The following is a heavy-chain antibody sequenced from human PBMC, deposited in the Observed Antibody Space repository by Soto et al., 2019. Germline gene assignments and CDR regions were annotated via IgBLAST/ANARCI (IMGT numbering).Heavy chain of an antibody. CDR2: FDPEDGET. CDR3: APSLLGYCFSTSCYVLDY. V-gene: IGHV1-24*01. CDR1: GYTLTELS. Sequence: ASVKVSCKVSGYTLTELSMHWVRQAPGKGLEWMGGFDPEDGETIYAQKFQGRVTMTEDTSTDTAYMELSSLRSEDTAVYYCAPSLLGYCFSTSCYVLDYWGQGSLVLGSS. D-gene: IGHD2-2*01. J-gene: IGHJ4*02.